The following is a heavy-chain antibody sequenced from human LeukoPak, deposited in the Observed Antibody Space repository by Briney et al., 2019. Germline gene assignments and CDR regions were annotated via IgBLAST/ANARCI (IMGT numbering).Heavy chain of an antibody. D-gene: IGHD2-2*01. CDR2: IYYSGST. J-gene: IGHJ6*03. Sequence: PSETLSLTCTVSGFSISSYYWSWIRQPPGKGLEWLGYIYYSGSTTYNPSLKSRVTISVDTSKNQFSLKLSTVTAADTAVYYCARGAVGYCSSTSCYAMDVWGKGTTVTVSS. CDR1: GFSISSYY. V-gene: IGHV4-59*01. CDR3: ARGAVGYCSSTSCYAMDV.